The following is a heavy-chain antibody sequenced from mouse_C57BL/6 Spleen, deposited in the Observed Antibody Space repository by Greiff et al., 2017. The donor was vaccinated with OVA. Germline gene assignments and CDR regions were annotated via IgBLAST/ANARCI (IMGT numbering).Heavy chain of an antibody. Sequence: QVQLQQPGAELVRPGSSVKLSCKASGYTFTSYWMDWVKQRPGQGLEWIGNIYPSDSATHYNQKFKDKATLTVDKASSTAYMQLSSLTSEHSAVDYCARFPYSNYVDFDYWGQGTTLTVSA. D-gene: IGHD2-5*01. CDR3: ARFPYSNYVDFDY. CDR1: GYTFTSYW. V-gene: IGHV1-61*01. CDR2: IYPSDSAT. J-gene: IGHJ2*01.